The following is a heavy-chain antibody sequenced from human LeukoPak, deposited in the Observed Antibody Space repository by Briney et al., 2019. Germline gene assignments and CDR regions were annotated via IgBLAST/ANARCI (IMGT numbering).Heavy chain of an antibody. J-gene: IGHJ4*02. D-gene: IGHD4-23*01. CDR3: ARDRYGGTLDY. Sequence: SEALSLTCTVSGGSISSGGYYWSWIRQHPGKGLEWIGYIYYSGNTYYNPSLKSRVTISVDTSKNQFSLKLSSVTAADTAVYYCARDRYGGTLDYWGQGTLVTVSS. V-gene: IGHV4-31*03. CDR2: IYYSGNT. CDR1: GGSISSGGYY.